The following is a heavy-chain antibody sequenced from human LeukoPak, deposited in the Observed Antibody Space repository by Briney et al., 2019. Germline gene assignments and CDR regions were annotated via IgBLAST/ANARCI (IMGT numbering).Heavy chain of an antibody. V-gene: IGHV3-23*01. D-gene: IGHD1-1*01. J-gene: IGHJ4*02. CDR2: ISDSGDNT. CDR1: GGSISSYY. Sequence: ETLSLTCTVSGGSISSYYWSWVRQVPGKGLEWVSSISDSGDNTYYADSVKGRFTISRDNSQNTLHLEMNSLRAEDAAVYFCAKGGSLIDYWGQGTLVSVTS. CDR3: AKGGSLIDY.